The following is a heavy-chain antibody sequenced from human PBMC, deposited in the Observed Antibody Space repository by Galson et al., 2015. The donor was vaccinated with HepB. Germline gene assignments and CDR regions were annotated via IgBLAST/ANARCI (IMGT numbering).Heavy chain of an antibody. D-gene: IGHD3-22*01. CDR1: GGSISSYY. CDR2: IYYSGST. Sequence: SETLSLTCTVSGGSISSYYWSWIRQPPGKGLEWIGYIYYSGSTNYNPSLKSRVTISVDTSKNQFSLKLSSVTAADTAVYYCARLIYYYDSSGYYYVRYFDYWGQGTLVTVSS. V-gene: IGHV4-59*08. CDR3: ARLIYYYDSSGYYYVRYFDY. J-gene: IGHJ4*02.